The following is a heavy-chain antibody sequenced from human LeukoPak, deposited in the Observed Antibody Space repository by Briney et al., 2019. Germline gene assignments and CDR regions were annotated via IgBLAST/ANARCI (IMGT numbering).Heavy chain of an antibody. CDR3: AKDQMVGANHPDWFDP. CDR1: GFTFSGYG. CDR2: IRYDGSNK. Sequence: GGSLRLSCAASGFTFSGYGMHWVRQAPGKGLEWVAFIRYDGSNKYYADSVKGRFTISRDNSKNTLYLQMNSLRAEDTAVYYCAKDQMVGANHPDWFDPWGQGTLVTVSS. V-gene: IGHV3-30*02. J-gene: IGHJ5*02. D-gene: IGHD1-26*01.